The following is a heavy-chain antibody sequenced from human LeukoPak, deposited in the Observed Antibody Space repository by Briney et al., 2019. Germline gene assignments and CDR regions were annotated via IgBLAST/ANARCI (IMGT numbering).Heavy chain of an antibody. D-gene: IGHD4-17*01. Sequence: GGSLRLSCAASGFTFSTYWMGWVRQTPGKGLEWVANIKPDGGEKYYVDSVKGRFTISRDNAKNSLYLQMNSLGVEDTAVYYCVREGSGHYFYFFDYWGQGTLVTVSS. V-gene: IGHV3-7*01. CDR1: GFTFSTYW. J-gene: IGHJ4*02. CDR2: IKPDGGEK. CDR3: VREGSGHYFYFFDY.